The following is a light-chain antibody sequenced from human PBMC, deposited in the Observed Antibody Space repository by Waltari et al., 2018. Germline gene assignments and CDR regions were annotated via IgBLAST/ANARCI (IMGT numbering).Light chain of an antibody. Sequence: AIQMTQSPSSLSASVGDRVTLTCRASQGIRNELSWYQQKPGKAPRLLIYAASTLQSGVPSRFSGSGSGTDFTLTISSLQPEDFASYYCLQDYNYPLTFGQGTKVEIK. CDR3: LQDYNYPLT. CDR2: AAS. J-gene: IGKJ2*01. CDR1: QGIRNE. V-gene: IGKV1-6*01.